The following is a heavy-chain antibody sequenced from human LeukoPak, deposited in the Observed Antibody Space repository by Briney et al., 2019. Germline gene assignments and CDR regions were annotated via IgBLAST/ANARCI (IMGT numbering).Heavy chain of an antibody. CDR2: INHSGST. V-gene: IGHV4-34*01. J-gene: IGHJ4*02. Sequence: SETLSLTCAVYGGSFSGYCWSWIRQPPGKGLEWIGEINHSGSTNYNPSLKSRVTISVDTSKNQFSLKLNSVTAADTAVYYCARERVVPAAILSRISDYWGQGTLVTVSS. CDR3: ARERVVPAAILSRISDY. CDR1: GGSFSGYC. D-gene: IGHD2-2*01.